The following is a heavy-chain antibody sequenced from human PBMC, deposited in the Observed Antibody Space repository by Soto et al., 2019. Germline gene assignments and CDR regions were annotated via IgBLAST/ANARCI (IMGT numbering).Heavy chain of an antibody. J-gene: IGHJ6*02. CDR1: GGTFSSYA. CDR2: IIPIFGTA. CDR3: ARERGQLVRAPNTDRGSMDV. D-gene: IGHD6-6*01. Sequence: SVKVSCKASGGTFSSYAISWVRQAPGQGLEWMGGIIPIFGTANYAQKFQGRVTITADESTSTAYMELSSLRSEDTAVYYCARERGQLVRAPNTDRGSMDVWGQGTTVTVSS. V-gene: IGHV1-69*13.